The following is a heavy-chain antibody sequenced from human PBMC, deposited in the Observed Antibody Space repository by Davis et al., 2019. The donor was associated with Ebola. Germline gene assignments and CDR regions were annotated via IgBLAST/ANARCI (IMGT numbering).Heavy chain of an antibody. V-gene: IGHV3-48*04. Sequence: PGGSLRLSCAASGFTFSSYSMNWVRQAPGKGLEWVSYISSSSSTIYYADSVKGRFTISRDNAKNSLYLQMNSLRAEDTAVYYCARDPNPHYDFWSGYYTGTNYYYYYMDVWGKGTTVTVSS. CDR3: ARDPNPHYDFWSGYYTGTNYYYYYMDV. CDR2: ISSSSSTI. J-gene: IGHJ6*03. D-gene: IGHD3-3*01. CDR1: GFTFSSYS.